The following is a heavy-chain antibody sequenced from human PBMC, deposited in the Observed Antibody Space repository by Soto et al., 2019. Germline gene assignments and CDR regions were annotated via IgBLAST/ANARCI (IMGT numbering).Heavy chain of an antibody. J-gene: IGHJ4*01. V-gene: IGHV6-1*01. CDR2: TYYRSKWYY. D-gene: IGHD1-26*01. CDR1: GDSVSSNSAG. Sequence: TLSLTCAITGDSVSSNSAGWSWVRQSPSRGLEWLGRTYYRSKWYYEYAVSVRGRITINPDTSKNQYSLQLNSVTPEDTAVYFCARGEQYSGRIFDYWGQGTLVTAPQ. CDR3: ARGEQYSGRIFDY.